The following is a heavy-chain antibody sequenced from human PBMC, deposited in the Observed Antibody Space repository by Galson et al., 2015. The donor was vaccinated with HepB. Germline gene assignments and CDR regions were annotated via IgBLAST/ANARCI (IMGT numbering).Heavy chain of an antibody. D-gene: IGHD1-1*01. CDR2: INPTGGSP. J-gene: IGHJ4*02. V-gene: IGHV1-46*01. Sequence: SCKASGDTSTNYYIHWVRQAPGQGLEWMGIINPTGGSPSYAQKFQGRVSMTRDTSTSTLFMELSSPGSDDTAVYYCASGTFDSWAQGTLVTVSS. CDR1: GDTSTNYY. CDR3: ASGTFDS.